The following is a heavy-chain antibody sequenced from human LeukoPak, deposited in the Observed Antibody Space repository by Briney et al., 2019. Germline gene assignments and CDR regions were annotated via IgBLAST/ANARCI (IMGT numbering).Heavy chain of an antibody. CDR1: GGTFANYA. J-gene: IGHJ4*02. D-gene: IGHD3-3*01. CDR3: EKGHDDFRQFDY. CDR2: IIPIFGTG. Sequence: SVKVSCKASGGTFANYAISWVRKAPGQGLEWMGGIIPIFGTGDSAQKFQGRLTITADESTRTTYMELSSLRSEDTVVYYCEKGHDDFRQFDYWGQGTLITVSS. V-gene: IGHV1-69*13.